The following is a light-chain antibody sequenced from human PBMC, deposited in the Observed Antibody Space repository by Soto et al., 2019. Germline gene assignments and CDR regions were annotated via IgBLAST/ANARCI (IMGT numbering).Light chain of an antibody. CDR2: KAS. J-gene: IGKJ5*01. V-gene: IGKV1-5*03. Sequence: DIQMTQSPSTLSASVGDIVTITCRASQSISSWLAWYQQKPGKAPKPLIYKASSLESGVPSRFSGSGSGTDFTFTISSLQPEDIATYYCQQYDNLPITFGQGTRLEIK. CDR1: QSISSW. CDR3: QQYDNLPIT.